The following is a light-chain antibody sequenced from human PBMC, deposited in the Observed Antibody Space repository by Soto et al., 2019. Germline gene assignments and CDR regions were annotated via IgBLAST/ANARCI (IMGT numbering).Light chain of an antibody. CDR2: DAS. Sequence: EIGMKNSPAAVSVSPEERATLSCRASQSVTNSLAWYQQKPGQAPRLLVYDASNRATGIPTRFSGSGSGTDFTLTISNLEPEDFAVYCCQQHISLPLPFGGGTRVDI. CDR3: QQHISLPLP. J-gene: IGKJ4*01. V-gene: IGKV3-11*01. CDR1: QSVTNS.